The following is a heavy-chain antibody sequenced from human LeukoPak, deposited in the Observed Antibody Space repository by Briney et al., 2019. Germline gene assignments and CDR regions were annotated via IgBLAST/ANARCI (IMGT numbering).Heavy chain of an antibody. V-gene: IGHV6-1*01. J-gene: IGHJ4*02. D-gene: IGHD6-13*01. CDR1: GDSVSSNSAT. Sequence: SQTLSLTCAISGDSVSSNSATWNWIRKSPSRGLEWLGRTYYRSKWYNEYAASVKSRATINPDTSKNLFSLHLKSVTPEDTAVYYCAGSHSSTWYPDCWGQGTLVTVSS. CDR2: TYYRSKWYN. CDR3: AGSHSSTWYPDC.